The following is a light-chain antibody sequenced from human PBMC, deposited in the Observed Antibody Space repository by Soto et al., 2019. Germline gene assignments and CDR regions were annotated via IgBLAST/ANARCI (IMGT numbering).Light chain of an antibody. J-gene: IGKJ2*03. CDR3: PHDGSSPPKYS. CDR2: GAS. V-gene: IGKV3-20*01. CDR1: QSVSSSY. Sequence: EIVLTQSPGTLSLSPGERATLSCRASQSVSSSYLAWYQQKPGQAPRLLIYGASSRATDIPDRFSGSGSGTDFTLDISRLEPEDCAVYYCPHDGSSPPKYSFGKGTKLEIK.